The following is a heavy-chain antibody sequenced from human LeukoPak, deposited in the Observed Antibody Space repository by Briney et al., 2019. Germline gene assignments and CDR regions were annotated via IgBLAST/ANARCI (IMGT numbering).Heavy chain of an antibody. CDR2: IIPIFGTA. Sequence: SSVRVSCKASGGTFGSYAISWVRQAPGRGLEWMGRIIPIFGTANYAQKFQGRVTITTDESTSTAYMELSSLRSEDTAVYYCARGGYDSSGYCDYWGQGTLVTVSS. CDR1: GGTFGSYA. J-gene: IGHJ4*02. V-gene: IGHV1-69*05. CDR3: ARGGYDSSGYCDY. D-gene: IGHD3-22*01.